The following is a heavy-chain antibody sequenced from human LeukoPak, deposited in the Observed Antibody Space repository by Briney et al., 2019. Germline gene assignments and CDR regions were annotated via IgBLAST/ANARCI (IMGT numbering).Heavy chain of an antibody. CDR2: ISDDGYGT. CDR1: GFNFDDNV. V-gene: IGHV3-43*02. CDR3: ATMGPLDY. D-gene: IGHD4/OR15-4a*01. Sequence: GGSLRLSCAASGFNFDDNVMHWVRQAPGKGLEWVSLISDDGYGTYYADSVKGRFTISRDNSKNSLYLQMNSLRGEDTALYYCATMGPLDYWGQGTLVTVSS. J-gene: IGHJ4*02.